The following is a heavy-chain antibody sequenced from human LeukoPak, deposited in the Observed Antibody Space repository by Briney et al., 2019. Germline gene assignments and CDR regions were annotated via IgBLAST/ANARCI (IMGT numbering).Heavy chain of an antibody. CDR3: ARPMVGGVIHAFDI. D-gene: IGHD3-10*01. J-gene: IGHJ3*02. CDR1: GYTFNGYY. V-gene: IGHV1-2*02. CDR2: INPKSGT. Sequence: ASVKVSCKASGYTFNGYYIHWVRQAPGQGLEWMGWINPKSGTNYAQRFQGRVTMTRDTSISTAYMELSRLRSDDTAVYYCARPMVGGVIHAFDIWGQGTMVTVSS.